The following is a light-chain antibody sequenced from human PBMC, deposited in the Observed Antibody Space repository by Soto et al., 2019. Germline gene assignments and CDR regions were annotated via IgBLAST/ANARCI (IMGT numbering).Light chain of an antibody. Sequence: EVLLTRSPATLPLSPGEGATRSCRASQSVSSYLAWYQQKPGQAPRLLIYDASNRATGIPARFSGSGSGTDFTLTISSLEPEDFAVYYCQQRSNWPLTFGGGTKVDI. CDR3: QQRSNWPLT. CDR1: QSVSSY. CDR2: DAS. J-gene: IGKJ4*01. V-gene: IGKV3-11*01.